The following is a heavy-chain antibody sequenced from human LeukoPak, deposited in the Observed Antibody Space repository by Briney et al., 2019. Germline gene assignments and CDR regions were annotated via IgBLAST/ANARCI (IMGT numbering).Heavy chain of an antibody. CDR2: IKQDESEI. CDR1: GFTFNNYW. D-gene: IGHD6-13*01. J-gene: IGHJ4*02. CDR3: SRVGFTNSWSLDY. Sequence: QPGGSLRLSCTASGFTFNNYWMTWVRQAPGKGLEWVGNIKQDESEIFYVDSVKGRFTISRVNAKNSLYLQMNSLRAEDTAVYYCSRVGFTNSWSLDYWGQGTLLTVSS. V-gene: IGHV3-7*01.